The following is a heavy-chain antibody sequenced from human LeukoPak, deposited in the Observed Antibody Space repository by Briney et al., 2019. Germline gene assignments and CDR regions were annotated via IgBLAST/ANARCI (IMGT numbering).Heavy chain of an antibody. D-gene: IGHD2-8*02. CDR1: GFTFSSYA. J-gene: IGHJ4*02. V-gene: IGHV3-23*01. CDR3: AKEYYVLLVYALGGSFDY. Sequence: GGSLRLSCVASGFTFSSYALNWVRQTPGKGLEWVSTISGSGASTYYADAVRGRFTISRDNSRNTLQLQMNSLRAEDTAVYYCAKEYYVLLVYALGGSFDYWGRGTLVTVSS. CDR2: ISGSGAST.